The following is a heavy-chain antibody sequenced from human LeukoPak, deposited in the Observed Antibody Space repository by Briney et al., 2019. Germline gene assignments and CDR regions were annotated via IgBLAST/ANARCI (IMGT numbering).Heavy chain of an antibody. V-gene: IGHV4-34*01. D-gene: IGHD3-3*01. CDR3: ARGFITIFGVDPFDY. CDR1: GGSFSGYY. J-gene: IGHJ4*02. CDR2: INHSGST. Sequence: SETLSLTXAVYGGSFSGYYWSWIRQPPGKGPEWIGEINHSGSTNYNPSLKSRVTISVDTSKNQFSLKLSSVTAADTAVYYCARGFITIFGVDPFDYWGQGTLVTVSS.